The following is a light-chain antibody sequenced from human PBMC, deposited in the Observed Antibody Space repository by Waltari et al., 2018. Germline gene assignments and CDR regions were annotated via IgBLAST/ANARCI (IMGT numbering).Light chain of an antibody. Sequence: QSALTQPASVSGSPGQSITISCTGTSSNVGGYTLVSCYQQHPGNAPQLIIYEVNKRPSGIAHRSDGSKSGNTASLTISGLQADDESDYYCCSYAGDSTLIFGGGTKLTVL. CDR1: SSNVGGYTL. J-gene: IGLJ2*01. CDR2: EVN. V-gene: IGLV2-23*02. CDR3: CSYAGDSTLI.